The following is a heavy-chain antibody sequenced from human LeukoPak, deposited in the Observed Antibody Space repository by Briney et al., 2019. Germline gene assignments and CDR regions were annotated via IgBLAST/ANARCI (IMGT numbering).Heavy chain of an antibody. J-gene: IGHJ5*02. V-gene: IGHV1-24*01. Sequence: ASVKVSCKVSGYTLTELSMHWGRQAPGKGLEWMGGFDPEDGETIYAQKFQGRVTMTEDTSTDTAYMELSSLRSEDTAVYYCATFYSNYRWFDPWGQGTLVTVSS. CDR3: ATFYSNYRWFDP. D-gene: IGHD4-11*01. CDR2: FDPEDGET. CDR1: GYTLTELS.